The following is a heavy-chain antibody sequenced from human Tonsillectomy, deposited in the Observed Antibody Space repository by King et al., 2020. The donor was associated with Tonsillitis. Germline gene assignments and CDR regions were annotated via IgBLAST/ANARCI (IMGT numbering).Heavy chain of an antibody. Sequence: VQLVESGGGLVQPGGSLRLSCAASGFTFSSYWMLWVRQAPGKGLVWVSRINSDGSSTSYADSVKGRFTISRDNAKNTLYLQMNSLRAEDTAVYYCARGSFKYGSGRGGFDYWGQGTLVTVSS. CDR3: ARGSFKYGSGRGGFDY. J-gene: IGHJ4*02. V-gene: IGHV3-74*01. CDR2: INSDGSST. CDR1: GFTFSSYW. D-gene: IGHD3-10*01.